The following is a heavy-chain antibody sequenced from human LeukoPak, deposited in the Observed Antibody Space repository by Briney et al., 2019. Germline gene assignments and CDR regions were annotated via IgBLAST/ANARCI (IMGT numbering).Heavy chain of an antibody. CDR3: ARAVSHY. D-gene: IGHD1-14*01. Sequence: SETLSLTCAVYGGSFSGYYWSWIRQPPGKGLEWIGEINHSGSTNYNPSLKSRVTISVDTSKNQFPLKLSSVTAADTAVYYCARAVSHYWGQGTLVTVSS. CDR1: GGSFSGYY. J-gene: IGHJ4*02. CDR2: INHSGST. V-gene: IGHV4-34*01.